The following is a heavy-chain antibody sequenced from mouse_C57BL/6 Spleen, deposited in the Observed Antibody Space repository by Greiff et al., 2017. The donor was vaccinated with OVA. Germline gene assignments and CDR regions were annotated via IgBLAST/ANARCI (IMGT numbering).Heavy chain of an antibody. V-gene: IGHV7-3*01. D-gene: IGHD1-1*01. CDR2: IRNKANGYTT. CDR1: GFTFTDYY. CDR3: ARGGQSDGSSYLLDY. Sequence: EVKLVESGGGLVQPGGSLSLSCAASGFTFTDYYMSWVRQPPGKALEWLGFIRNKANGYTTEYSATVKGRFTIARENSQSILYLKRNALRAEDSATYYCARGGQSDGSSYLLDYWGQGTTLTVSS. J-gene: IGHJ2*01.